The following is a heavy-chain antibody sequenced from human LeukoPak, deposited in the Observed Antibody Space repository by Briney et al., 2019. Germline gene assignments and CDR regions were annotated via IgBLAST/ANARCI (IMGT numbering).Heavy chain of an antibody. CDR1: GFTFSSYW. D-gene: IGHD6-13*01. CDR2: INTDGSST. V-gene: IGHV3-74*01. Sequence: GGSLRLSCAASGFTFSSYWMHWVRQAPGKGLVWVSRINTDGSSTSYADSVKGRFTISRDNAKNTPYLQMNSLRAEDTAVYYCARVRYSSSWYATYYHYYYMDVWGKGTTVTVSS. CDR3: ARVRYSSSWYATYYHYYYMDV. J-gene: IGHJ6*03.